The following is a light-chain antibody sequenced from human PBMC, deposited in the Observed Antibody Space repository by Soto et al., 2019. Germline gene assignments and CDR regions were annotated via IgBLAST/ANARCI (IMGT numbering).Light chain of an antibody. V-gene: IGKV1-33*01. J-gene: IGKJ5*01. CDR1: QNINNY. Sequence: DIQMTQSPSSLSASVGDRVTITCQASQNINNYLNWYQQKPGRAPKLLIYDASNLEAGVHSSFRGSGSGTDFTFTIRRLQPEDIATYYCQQYENLPTCGQGTRLEIK. CDR3: QQYENLPT. CDR2: DAS.